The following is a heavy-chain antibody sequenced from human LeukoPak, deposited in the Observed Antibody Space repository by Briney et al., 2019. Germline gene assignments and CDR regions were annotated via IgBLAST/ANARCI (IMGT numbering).Heavy chain of an antibody. D-gene: IGHD3-22*01. CDR2: INHSGTT. J-gene: IGHJ4*02. Sequence: KTSETLSLTCAVYGGSFSDYYWSWIRQPPGKGLEWIGEINHSGTTVYSPSLKSRLTISLDTSKNQFSLKLTSVTAADTAVYYCARDFDTSGYYSHYWGQGTLVTVSS. V-gene: IGHV4-34*01. CDR1: GGSFSDYY. CDR3: ARDFDTSGYYSHY.